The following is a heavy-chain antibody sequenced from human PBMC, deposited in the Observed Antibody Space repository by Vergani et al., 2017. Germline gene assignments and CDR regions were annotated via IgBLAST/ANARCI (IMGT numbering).Heavy chain of an antibody. CDR3: AREAVDYYYYYYMDV. CDR2: IIPILGTA. Sequence: QVQLVQSGAEVKKPGSSVKVSCKASGGTFSSYAISWVRQAPGQGLEWMGRIIPILGTANYAQKFQGRVTITAVESTSTAYMELSSLRSEDTAVYYCAREAVDYYYYYYMDVWGKGTTVTVSS. J-gene: IGHJ6*03. V-gene: IGHV1-69*11. CDR1: GGTFSSYA. D-gene: IGHD6-19*01.